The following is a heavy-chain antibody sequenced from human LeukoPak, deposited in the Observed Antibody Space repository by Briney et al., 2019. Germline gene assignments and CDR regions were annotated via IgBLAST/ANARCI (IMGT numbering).Heavy chain of an antibody. CDR3: ARGGKKQLVDDAFDI. V-gene: IGHV4-59*01. CDR1: GGSISSYY. Sequence: SETLSLTCTVSGGSISSYYWSWIRQPPGKGLEWIGYIYYSGSSNYNPSLKSRVTISVNTSKNQFSLKLSSVTAADTAVYYCARGGKKQLVDDAFDIWGQGTMVTVSS. D-gene: IGHD6-13*01. CDR2: IYYSGSS. J-gene: IGHJ3*02.